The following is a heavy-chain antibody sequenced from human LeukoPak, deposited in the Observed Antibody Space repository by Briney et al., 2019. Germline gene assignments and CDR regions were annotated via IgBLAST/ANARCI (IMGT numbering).Heavy chain of an antibody. Sequence: PSETLSLTCTVSGYSISSTYYGGWIRQPPGKGLEWIATISHSGSTYYHPSLKSRVAISIDTSKNQFSLKLSSVTAADMAIYYCARVNTPVATFDYWGQGTLVTVSS. V-gene: IGHV4-38-2*02. D-gene: IGHD5-18*01. J-gene: IGHJ4*02. CDR1: GYSISSTYY. CDR3: ARVNTPVATFDY. CDR2: ISHSGST.